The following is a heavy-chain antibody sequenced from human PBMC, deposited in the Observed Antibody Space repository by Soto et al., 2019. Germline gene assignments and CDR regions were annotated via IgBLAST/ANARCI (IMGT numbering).Heavy chain of an antibody. CDR2: INAGNGNT. Sequence: QVQLVQSGAEEKKPGASVKVSCKASGYTFTSYAMHWVRQAPGQRLEWMGWINAGNGNTKYSQKFQGRVTITRDTSASTAYMELSSLRSEDTAVYYCAREPYCSGGSCYQPIDGMDVWGQGTTVTVSS. V-gene: IGHV1-3*05. CDR3: AREPYCSGGSCYQPIDGMDV. CDR1: GYTFTSYA. D-gene: IGHD2-15*01. J-gene: IGHJ6*02.